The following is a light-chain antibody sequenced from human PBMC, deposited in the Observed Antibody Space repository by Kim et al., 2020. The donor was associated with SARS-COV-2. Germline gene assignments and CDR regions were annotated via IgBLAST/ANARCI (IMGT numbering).Light chain of an antibody. CDR3: SSYTSSSPYV. J-gene: IGLJ1*01. CDR2: DVS. Sequence: GHAITISCTRTRSHVGGYNYVSWYQQHPGKAPKLMIYDVSNRPSGVSNRFSGSKSGNTASLTISGLQAEDEADYYCSSYTSSSPYVFGTGTKVTVL. V-gene: IGLV2-14*03. CDR1: RSHVGGYNY.